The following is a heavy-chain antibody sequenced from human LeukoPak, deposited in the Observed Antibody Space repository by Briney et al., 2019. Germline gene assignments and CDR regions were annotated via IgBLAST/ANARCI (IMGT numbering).Heavy chain of an antibody. CDR3: ARVMITFGGVIVYFDY. CDR1: GFTFSDHY. J-gene: IGHJ4*02. Sequence: PGGSLRLSCAASGFTFSDHYMDSVRQAPGKGLEWVGRTRNKANSYTTEYAASVKGRFTISRDDSKNSLYLQMNSLKTEDTAVYYCARVMITFGGVIVYFDYWGQGTLVTVSS. V-gene: IGHV3-72*01. CDR2: TRNKANSYTT. D-gene: IGHD3-16*02.